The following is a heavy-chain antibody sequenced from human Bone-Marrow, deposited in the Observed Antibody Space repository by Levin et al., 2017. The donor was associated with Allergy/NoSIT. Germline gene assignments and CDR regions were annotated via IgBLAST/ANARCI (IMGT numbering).Heavy chain of an antibody. J-gene: IGHJ4*02. D-gene: IGHD3-10*01. CDR2: ISHGGST. V-gene: IGHV4-34*01. Sequence: GSLRLSCAVYGGSFSGYYWTWIRQPPGKRLEWIGEISHGGSTHYSPSLKSPVTISVDTSKNQVSLRLSSVTAADTAVYYCARGVRYSGSATSYDYWGRGTLVTVAS. CDR3: ARGVRYSGSATSYDY. CDR1: GGSFSGYY.